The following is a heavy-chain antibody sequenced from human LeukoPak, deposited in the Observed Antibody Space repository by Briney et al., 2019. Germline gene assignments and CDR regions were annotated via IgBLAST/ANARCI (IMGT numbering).Heavy chain of an antibody. CDR3: ASLYCSSTSCYFPY. CDR2: IYTSGST. D-gene: IGHD2-2*01. Sequence: SETLSLTCTVSGGSISSYYWSWIRQPPGKGLEWIGYIYTSGSTNYNPSLKSRVTISVDTSKNQFSLKLSSVTAADTAVYCCASLYCSSTSCYFPYWGQGTLVTVSS. V-gene: IGHV4-4*09. CDR1: GGSISSYY. J-gene: IGHJ4*02.